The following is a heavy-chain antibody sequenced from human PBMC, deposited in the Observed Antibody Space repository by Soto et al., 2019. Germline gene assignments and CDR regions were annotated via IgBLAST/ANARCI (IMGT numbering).Heavy chain of an antibody. D-gene: IGHD3-3*01. CDR1: GGSISSYY. CDR3: ARGGYDFWSGYYGGAFDI. V-gene: IGHV4-59*01. Sequence: SETLSLTCTVSGGSISSYYWSWIRQPPGKVLEWIGYIYYSGSTNYNPSLKSRVTISVDTSKNQFSLKLSSVTAADTAVYYCARGGYDFWSGYYGGAFDIWGQGTMVNVSS. CDR2: IYYSGST. J-gene: IGHJ3*02.